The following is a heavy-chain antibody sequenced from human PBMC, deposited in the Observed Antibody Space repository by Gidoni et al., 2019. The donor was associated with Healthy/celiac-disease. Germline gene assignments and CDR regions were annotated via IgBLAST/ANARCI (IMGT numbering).Heavy chain of an antibody. CDR3: ASLGIDSSGDD. V-gene: IGHV3-74*01. CDR2: INSDGSST. CDR1: GFTFSSYW. Sequence: EVQLVESGGGLVQPGGSLRLSCAASGFTFSSYWMDWVRQGPGKGLVWVSRINSDGSSTSYADSVKGRFTISRDNAKNTLYLQMNSLRAEDTAVYYCASLGIDSSGDDWGQGTLVTVSS. J-gene: IGHJ4*02. D-gene: IGHD3-22*01.